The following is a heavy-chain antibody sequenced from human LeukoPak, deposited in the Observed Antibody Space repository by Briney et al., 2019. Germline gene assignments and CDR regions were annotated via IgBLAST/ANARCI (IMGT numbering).Heavy chain of an antibody. CDR1: GFTFSSYS. J-gene: IGHJ1*01. CDR2: ISSSSSTI. CDR3: ARDLHYYDSSGYYPGDFQH. V-gene: IGHV3-48*04. D-gene: IGHD3-22*01. Sequence: GGSLRLSCAASGFTFSSYSMNWVRQAPGKGLEWVSYISSSSSTIYYADSVKGRFTISRDNAKNSLYLQMNSLRAEDTAVYYCARDLHYYDSSGYYPGDFQHWGQGTLVTVSS.